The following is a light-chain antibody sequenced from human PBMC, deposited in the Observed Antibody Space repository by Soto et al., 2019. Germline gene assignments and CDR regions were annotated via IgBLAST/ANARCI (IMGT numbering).Light chain of an antibody. V-gene: IGKV3-20*01. J-gene: IGKJ1*01. Sequence: ETVLTQSPGTLALSPGERVTLSCGASQSVTYRYLAWYQQKPGQAPRLLIYAASTRATGIPDRFSGSGSGTDFTFTISRLEPGDFAVYYCQQYGSSPWTFGQGTKVDI. CDR1: QSVTYRY. CDR3: QQYGSSPWT. CDR2: AAS.